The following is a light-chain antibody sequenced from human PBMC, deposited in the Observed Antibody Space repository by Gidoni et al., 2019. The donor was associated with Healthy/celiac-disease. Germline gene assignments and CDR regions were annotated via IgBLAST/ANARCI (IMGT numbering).Light chain of an antibody. Sequence: SYVLTQPPSVSVAPGKTARITCWGNNIGSKSVHCSQQKPGHAPVLVIYNDSDRPSGIPDRFSGSNSGNTATLTISRVEAGDEADYYCQVWDSSSDHPVFGGGTKLTV. J-gene: IGLJ3*02. CDR3: QVWDSSSDHPV. CDR1: NIGSKS. CDR2: NDS. V-gene: IGLV3-21*04.